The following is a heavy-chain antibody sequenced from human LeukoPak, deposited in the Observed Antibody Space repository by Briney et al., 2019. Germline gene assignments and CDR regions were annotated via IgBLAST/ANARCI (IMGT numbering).Heavy chain of an antibody. CDR2: IIPIFGTA. D-gene: IGHD3-10*01. V-gene: IGHV1-69*01. CDR1: GGTFSSYA. J-gene: IGHJ4*02. CDR3: ARDYYGSGSYYIY. Sequence: SVKVSCKASGGTFSSYAISWVRQAPGQGLEWMGGIIPIFGTANYAQKFQGRVTITVDESTSTAYMELSSLRSEDTAVSYCARDYYGSGSYYIYWGQGTLVTVSS.